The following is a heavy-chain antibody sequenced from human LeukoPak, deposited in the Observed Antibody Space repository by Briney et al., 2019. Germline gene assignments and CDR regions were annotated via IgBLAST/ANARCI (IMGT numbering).Heavy chain of an antibody. D-gene: IGHD1-26*01. CDR3: ARGPVGATTSDSPGLDY. J-gene: IGHJ4*02. CDR1: GFTFSSYW. V-gene: IGHV3-74*01. Sequence: GGSLRLSCAASGFTFSSYWMHWVRQAPGKGLVWVSRINSDGSGTSYADSVKGRFTISRDNAKNTLYLQMNSLRAEDTAVYYCARGPVGATTSDSPGLDYWGQGTLVTVSS. CDR2: INSDGSGT.